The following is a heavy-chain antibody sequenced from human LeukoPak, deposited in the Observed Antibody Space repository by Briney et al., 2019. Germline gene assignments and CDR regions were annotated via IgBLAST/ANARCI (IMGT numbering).Heavy chain of an antibody. J-gene: IGHJ4*02. CDR2: IIPIFGTA. CDR1: GGTFSSYA. CDR3: ATPSPYSSGYYYFDY. Sequence: SVKVSCKASGGTFSSYAISWVRQAPGQGLEWMGGIIPIFGTANYAQKFQGRVTITTDESTSTAYMELSSLRSEDTAVYYCATPSPYSSGYYYFDYWGQGTLVTVSS. D-gene: IGHD3-22*01. V-gene: IGHV1-69*05.